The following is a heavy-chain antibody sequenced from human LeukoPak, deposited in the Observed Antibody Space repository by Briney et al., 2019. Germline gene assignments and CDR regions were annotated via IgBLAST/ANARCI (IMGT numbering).Heavy chain of an antibody. Sequence: PGGSLRLSCAASGFTFSTYGMYWVRQAPGKGLEWVSYISSSSSYTNYADSVKGRFTISRDNAKNSLYLQMNSLRAEDTAVYYCARDEYDYVWGSYRAAGYFDYWGQETLVTVSS. CDR1: GFTFSTYG. J-gene: IGHJ4*02. D-gene: IGHD3-16*02. V-gene: IGHV3-21*05. CDR3: ARDEYDYVWGSYRAAGYFDY. CDR2: ISSSSSYT.